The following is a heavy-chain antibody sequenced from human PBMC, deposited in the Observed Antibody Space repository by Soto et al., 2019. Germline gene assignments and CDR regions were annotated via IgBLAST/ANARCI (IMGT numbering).Heavy chain of an antibody. D-gene: IGHD3-9*01. CDR1: GGSISSSSCY. Sequence: SETLSLTCTVSGGSISSSSCYWGWIRQPPGKGLEWIGSIYYSGSTYYNPSLKSRVTISVDTSKNQFSLKLSSVTAADTAVYYCARQRYYDILTGYYPGMDVWGQGTTVTVSS. J-gene: IGHJ6*02. V-gene: IGHV4-39*01. CDR3: ARQRYYDILTGYYPGMDV. CDR2: IYYSGST.